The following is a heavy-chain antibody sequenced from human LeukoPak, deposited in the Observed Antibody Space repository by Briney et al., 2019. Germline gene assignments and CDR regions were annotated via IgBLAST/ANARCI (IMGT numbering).Heavy chain of an antibody. Sequence: SETLSLTCAVYGGSFSGYYWSWIRQPPGKGLEWIGEINHSGSTNYSPSLKSRVTISVDTSKNQFSLKLSSVTAADTAVYYCARGGYSYGPTLDYWGQGTLVTVSS. CDR1: GGSFSGYY. D-gene: IGHD5-18*01. CDR3: ARGGYSYGPTLDY. CDR2: INHSGST. V-gene: IGHV4-34*01. J-gene: IGHJ4*02.